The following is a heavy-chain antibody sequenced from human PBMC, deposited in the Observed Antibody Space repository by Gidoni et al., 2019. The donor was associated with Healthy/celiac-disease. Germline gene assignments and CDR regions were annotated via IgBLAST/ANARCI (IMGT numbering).Heavy chain of an antibody. CDR1: VFPFSSYW. D-gene: IGHD7-27*01. CDR3: ARAKNWGWWGDY. V-gene: IGHV3-74*01. Sequence: EVQLVESGGGLVQPEGSLRRPCAVSVFPFSSYWMHWVRQAPGKGLVWVSRINSDGSSTSYADSVKGRFTISRDNAKNTLYLQMNSLRAEDTAVYYCARAKNWGWWGDYWGQGTLVTVSS. J-gene: IGHJ4*02. CDR2: INSDGSST.